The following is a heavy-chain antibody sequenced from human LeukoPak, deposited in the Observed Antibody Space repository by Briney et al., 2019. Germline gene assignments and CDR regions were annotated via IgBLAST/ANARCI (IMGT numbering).Heavy chain of an antibody. Sequence: GASVKVSCKASGYTFTSYAMHWVRQAPGQRLEWMGWINVGNGNTKYSQKFQGRVTITRDTSASTAYMELSSLRSEDTAVYYCARYYDSGSYDYWGQGTLVTVSS. CDR3: ARYYDSGSYDY. J-gene: IGHJ4*02. CDR2: INVGNGNT. CDR1: GYTFTSYA. D-gene: IGHD3-10*01. V-gene: IGHV1-3*01.